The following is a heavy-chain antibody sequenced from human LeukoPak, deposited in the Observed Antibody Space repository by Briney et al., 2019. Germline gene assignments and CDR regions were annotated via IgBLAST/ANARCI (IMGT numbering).Heavy chain of an antibody. J-gene: IGHJ4*02. Sequence: GRSLRLSCAASGFTFSSCAMHWVRQAPGKGLEWVAVISYDGSNKYYADSVKGRFTISRDNSKNTLYLQMNSLRAEDTAVYYCAREGGQYYFDYWGQGTLVTVSS. CDR3: AREGGQYYFDY. CDR1: GFTFSSCA. D-gene: IGHD1-26*01. V-gene: IGHV3-30-3*01. CDR2: ISYDGSNK.